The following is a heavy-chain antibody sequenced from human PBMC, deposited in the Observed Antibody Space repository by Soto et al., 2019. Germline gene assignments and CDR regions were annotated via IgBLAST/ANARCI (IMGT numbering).Heavy chain of an antibody. V-gene: IGHV4-59*01. Sequence: SETLSLTCTVSGGSISSYYWSWIRQPPGKGLEWIGYIYYSGSTNYNPSLKSRVTISVDTSKNQFSLKLSSVTAADTAVYYCARDSSYGSGSYSFDYWGQGTLVTVSS. CDR1: GGSISSYY. CDR3: ARDSSYGSGSYSFDY. CDR2: IYYSGST. J-gene: IGHJ4*02. D-gene: IGHD3-10*01.